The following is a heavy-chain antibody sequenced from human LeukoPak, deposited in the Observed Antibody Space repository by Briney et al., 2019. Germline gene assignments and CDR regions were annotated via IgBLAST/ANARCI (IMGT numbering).Heavy chain of an antibody. Sequence: SVKVSCKASGGTFSSYAISWVRQAPGQGLEWMGRIIPIFGTANYAQKFQGRVTITTDESTSTAYMELSSLRSEDTAVYYCARDQGYSSGWSLGYWGQGTLVTASS. D-gene: IGHD6-19*01. V-gene: IGHV1-69*05. J-gene: IGHJ4*02. CDR2: IIPIFGTA. CDR1: GGTFSSYA. CDR3: ARDQGYSSGWSLGY.